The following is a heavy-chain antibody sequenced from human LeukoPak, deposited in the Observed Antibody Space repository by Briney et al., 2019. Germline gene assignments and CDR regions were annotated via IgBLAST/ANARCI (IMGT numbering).Heavy chain of an antibody. CDR2: IYYSGST. D-gene: IGHD3-10*01. CDR3: ASYDDYYGSGSYDI. V-gene: IGHV4-39*07. J-gene: IGHJ4*02. Sequence: SETLSLTCTVYGGSISSSSYYFGWIRQPPGKGLEWIGSIYYSGSTYYNPSLKSRVTISVDTSKNQFSLKLSSVTAADTAVYYCASYDDYYGSGSYDIWGQGTLVTVSS. CDR1: GGSISSSSYY.